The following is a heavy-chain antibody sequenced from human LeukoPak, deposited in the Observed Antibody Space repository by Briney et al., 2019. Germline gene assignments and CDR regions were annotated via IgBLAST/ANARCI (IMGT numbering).Heavy chain of an antibody. Sequence: SETLSLTCIVSGGSISSYNWNWIRQPPGKGLEWIGYMYNSGSTNNNPSLKSRVTISVDTSKNQFSLKLSSVTAADTAVYYCARSDYYGSGPYYMDVWGKGTTVTVSS. J-gene: IGHJ6*03. D-gene: IGHD3-10*01. CDR1: GGSISSYN. V-gene: IGHV4-59*01. CDR2: MYNSGST. CDR3: ARSDYYGSGPYYMDV.